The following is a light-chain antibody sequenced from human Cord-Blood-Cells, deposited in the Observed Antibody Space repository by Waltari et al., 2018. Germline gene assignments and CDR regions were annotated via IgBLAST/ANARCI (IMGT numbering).Light chain of an antibody. CDR1: SSNIGSNY. Sequence: QSVLTQPPSASGTPGQRVTISCSGSSSNIGSNYVYWYQQLPGTAPKLLIYRNNQRPSGVPDRFSGPKAGTSASRAISGLRSEDEADYYCAAWDDSLSGWVCGGGTKLTVL. V-gene: IGLV1-47*01. CDR3: AAWDDSLSGWV. CDR2: RNN. J-gene: IGLJ3*02.